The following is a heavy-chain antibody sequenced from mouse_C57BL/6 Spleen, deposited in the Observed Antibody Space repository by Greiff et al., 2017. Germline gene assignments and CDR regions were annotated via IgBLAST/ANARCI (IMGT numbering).Heavy chain of an antibody. D-gene: IGHD1-1*01. V-gene: IGHV1-54*01. CDR1: GYAFTNYL. CDR2: INPGSGGT. J-gene: IGHJ2*01. Sequence: VQLQQSGAELVRPGTSVKVSCKASGYAFTNYLIEWVKQRPGQGLEWIGVINPGSGGTNYNEKFKGKATLTADKSSSTAYMHLSSLTSEDAAVYFCARYGTGPLDYWGQGTTLTVSS. CDR3: ARYGTGPLDY.